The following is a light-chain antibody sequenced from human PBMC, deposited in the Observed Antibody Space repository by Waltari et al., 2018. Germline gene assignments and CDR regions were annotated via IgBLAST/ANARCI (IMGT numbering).Light chain of an antibody. J-gene: IGKJ2*01. Sequence: EIVLTQFPGTLSVSPGESATLSCRASESVNSIYLAWYQQKPGQAPRLVMHGASIRATGIPDRFSGSGSGTDFTLTVSSLQAEDVAVYYCQQYYSSSYTFGQGTKLEIK. CDR1: ESVNSIY. CDR2: GAS. V-gene: IGKV3-20*01. CDR3: QQYYSSSYT.